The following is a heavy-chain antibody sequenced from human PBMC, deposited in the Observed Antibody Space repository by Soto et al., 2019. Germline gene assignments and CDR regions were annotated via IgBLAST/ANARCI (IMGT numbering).Heavy chain of an antibody. CDR1: GYTFTSYG. V-gene: IGHV1-3*01. Sequence: QIQLMQSGAEVTKPGASVKVSCKASGYTFTSYGIHWVRQAPGQRLEWTGWINAGNGNTKHSEKFQGRVTITRDTSASTAYLELSSLRSEETAVYYCARDPNDSSAYYHHYYYGMDVWGQGTTVNVSS. D-gene: IGHD3-22*01. CDR2: INAGNGNT. CDR3: ARDPNDSSAYYHHYYYGMDV. J-gene: IGHJ6*02.